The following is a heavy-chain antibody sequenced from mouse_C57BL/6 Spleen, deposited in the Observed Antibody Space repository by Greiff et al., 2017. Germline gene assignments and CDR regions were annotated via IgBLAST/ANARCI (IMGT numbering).Heavy chain of an antibody. CDR1: GYTFTSYG. D-gene: IGHD1-1*01. CDR2: IYPRSGNT. Sequence: QVQLQQSGAELARPGASVKLSCKASGYTFTSYGISWVKQRPGQGLEWIGEIYPRSGNTYYTEKFKGKATLTADKSSSTAYMELRSLTSEDAAVYFCARKEVTTVDPDYWGQGTTLTVSS. V-gene: IGHV1-81*01. J-gene: IGHJ2*01. CDR3: ARKEVTTVDPDY.